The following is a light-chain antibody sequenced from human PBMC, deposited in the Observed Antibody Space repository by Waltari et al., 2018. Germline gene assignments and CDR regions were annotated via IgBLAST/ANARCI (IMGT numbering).Light chain of an antibody. J-gene: IGLJ2*01. Sequence: QSVLTHSPSASGTPGQRVIISCSGRNPNVGTHPVNWYQQLPGTAPKVLIYNNNQRPSRVPDRFSGSKSGTSASLAINGLQSEDEADYFCAAWEDSLNGVIFGGGTRLTVL. CDR2: NNN. V-gene: IGLV1-44*01. CDR3: AAWEDSLNGVI. CDR1: NPNVGTHP.